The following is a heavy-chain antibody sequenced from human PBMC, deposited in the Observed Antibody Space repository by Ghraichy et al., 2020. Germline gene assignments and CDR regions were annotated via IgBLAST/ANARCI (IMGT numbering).Heavy chain of an antibody. V-gene: IGHV3-7*01. CDR3: ARDTDSSGYYYFDY. J-gene: IGHJ4*02. Sequence: GGSLRLSCAASGFTFSGYWMSWVRQAPGKGLEWVANIKQDGSENFYVDSVKGRFTISRDNAKNSLYLQMNSLRAEDTAVYYCARDTDSSGYYYFDYWGQGTLVTVSS. D-gene: IGHD3-22*01. CDR1: GFTFSGYW. CDR2: IKQDGSEN.